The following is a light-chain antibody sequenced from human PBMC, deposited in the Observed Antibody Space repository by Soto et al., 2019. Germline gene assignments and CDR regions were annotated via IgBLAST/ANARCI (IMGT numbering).Light chain of an antibody. Sequence: QSALTQPPSASGSPGQSVTVSCTGTSNEFGRYNYVSWYQQHPGKVPKLIIYEVTKRPSGVPNRFSGSKSGNTASLTVSGLQAEDEADYYYSSYAGSNTLGVFGTGTKVTVL. CDR3: SSYAGSNTLGV. CDR1: SNEFGRYNY. J-gene: IGLJ1*01. CDR2: EVT. V-gene: IGLV2-8*01.